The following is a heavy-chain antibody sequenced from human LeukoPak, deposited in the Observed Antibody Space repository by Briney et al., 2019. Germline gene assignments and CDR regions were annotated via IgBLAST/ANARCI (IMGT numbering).Heavy chain of an antibody. CDR3: ARGNSMGGDDASDI. D-gene: IGHD3-16*01. V-gene: IGHV4-4*07. J-gene: IGHJ3*02. CDR1: GGSISSYY. CDR2: IYTSGST. Sequence: SETLSLTCTVSGGSISSYYWSWIRQPAGKGLEWIGRIYTSGSTNYNPSLKSRVTMSVDTSKNQFSLKLSSVTAADTAVYYCARGNSMGGDDASDIWGQGTMVTVSS.